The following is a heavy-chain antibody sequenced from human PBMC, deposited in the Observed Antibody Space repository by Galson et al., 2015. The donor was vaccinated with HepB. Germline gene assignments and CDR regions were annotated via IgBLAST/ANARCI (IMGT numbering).Heavy chain of an antibody. CDR1: GYTFSSYE. J-gene: IGHJ6*02. Sequence: SLRLSCAASGYTFSSYEMKWVRQAPGKGLEFVSYISSRSGAIYYADSVKGRFTISRDSAQNSLFLEVNSLRAEDTAVYYCARANFYYDSYYSRYYYYGMDVWGQGTTVTVSS. CDR2: ISSRSGAI. D-gene: IGHD3-22*01. V-gene: IGHV3-48*03. CDR3: ARANFYYDSYYSRYYYYGMDV.